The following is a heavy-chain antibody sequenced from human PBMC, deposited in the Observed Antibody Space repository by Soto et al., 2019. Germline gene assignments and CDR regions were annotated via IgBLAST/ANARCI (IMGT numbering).Heavy chain of an antibody. J-gene: IGHJ6*03. CDR2: IYYSGST. V-gene: IGHV4-31*03. Sequence: SETLSLTCTVSGGSISRGGYYWSWIRQHPGKGLEWIGYIYYSGSTYYNPSLKSRVTISVDTSKNQFSLKLSSVTAADTAVYYCATNDATHYYYYYMDVWGKGTTVTVSS. D-gene: IGHD1-1*01. CDR3: ATNDATHYYYYYMDV. CDR1: GGSISRGGYY.